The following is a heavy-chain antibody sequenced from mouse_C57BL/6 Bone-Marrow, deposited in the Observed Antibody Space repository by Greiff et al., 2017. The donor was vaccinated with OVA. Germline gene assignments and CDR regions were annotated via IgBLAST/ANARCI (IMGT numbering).Heavy chain of an antibody. J-gene: IGHJ1*03. CDR3: AHGSSYGWYFDD. CDR2: IDPADGDT. Sequence: VQLKESGAELVKPGASVKLSCKASGFNFKDYCMHWVKQRPEQGLEWIGRIDPADGDTKYARKFQGKATMTADKSSNTAYLKLSSLTSADTDVYYCAHGSSYGWYFDDWGTGTTVTVSS. V-gene: IGHV14-2*01. D-gene: IGHD1-1*01. CDR1: GFNFKDYC.